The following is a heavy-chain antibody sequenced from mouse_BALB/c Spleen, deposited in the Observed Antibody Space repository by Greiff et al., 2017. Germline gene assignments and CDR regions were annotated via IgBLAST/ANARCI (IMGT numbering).Heavy chain of an antibody. Sequence: QVQLQQSGAELVRPGTSVKISCKASGYTFTNYWLGWVKQRPGHGLEWIGDIYPGGGYTNYNEKFKGKATLTADTSSSTAYMQLSSLTSEDSAVYFCARGALRDAMDYWGQGTSVTVSS. CDR1: GYTFTNYW. J-gene: IGHJ4*01. V-gene: IGHV1-63*02. CDR3: ARGALRDAMDY. CDR2: IYPGGGYT. D-gene: IGHD1-1*01.